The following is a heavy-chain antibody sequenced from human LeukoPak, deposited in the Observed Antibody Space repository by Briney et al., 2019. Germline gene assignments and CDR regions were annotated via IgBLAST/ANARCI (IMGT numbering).Heavy chain of an antibody. CDR3: TRVGYIDEGIDY. CDR1: GFTFSNHD. CDR2: ISGSGDYT. J-gene: IGHJ4*02. Sequence: GGSLRLSCAASGFTFSNHDMNWVRQAPGKGLEWVSTISGSGDYTYYADSVKGRFSISRDNSKNTLHLQMNSLRAEDTAIYYCTRVGYIDEGIDYWGQGTLVTVSS. V-gene: IGHV3-23*01. D-gene: IGHD5-24*01.